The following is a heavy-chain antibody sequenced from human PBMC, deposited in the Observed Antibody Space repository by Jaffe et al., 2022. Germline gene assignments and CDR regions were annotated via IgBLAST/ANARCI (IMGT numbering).Heavy chain of an antibody. V-gene: IGHV3-74*01. J-gene: IGHJ3*02. D-gene: IGHD3-22*01. Sequence: EVQLVESGGGLVQPGGSLRLSCAASGFTFSSYWMHWVRQAPGKGLVWVSRINSDGSSTSYADSVKGRFTISRDNAKNTLYLQMNSLRAEDTAVYYCARDRGYYDSSGYYTSAFDIWGQGTMVTVSS. CDR2: INSDGSST. CDR3: ARDRGYYDSSGYYTSAFDI. CDR1: GFTFSSYW.